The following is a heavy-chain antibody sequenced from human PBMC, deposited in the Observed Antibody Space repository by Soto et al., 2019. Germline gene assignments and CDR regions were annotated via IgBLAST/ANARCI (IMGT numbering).Heavy chain of an antibody. V-gene: IGHV1-69*04. Sequence: SVKVACKASGGSFSSHAITLVRQTPGQGLEWMGRIIPILGITNYAQKFQGRVTITADKSTSTAYMDLSSLRSEDTAMYYCASGEDDDYRYPNNDGFDIWGQGTKVTVSS. D-gene: IGHD3-16*02. J-gene: IGHJ3*02. CDR1: GGSFSSHA. CDR3: ASGEDDDYRYPNNDGFDI. CDR2: IIPILGIT.